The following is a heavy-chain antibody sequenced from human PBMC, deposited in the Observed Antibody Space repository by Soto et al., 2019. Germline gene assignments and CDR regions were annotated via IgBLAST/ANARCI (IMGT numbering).Heavy chain of an antibody. CDR2: IIPIFGTA. CDR3: AREGTTYYDYVWGSYRDYYFDY. D-gene: IGHD3-16*02. J-gene: IGHJ4*02. V-gene: IGHV1-69*01. CDR1: GGTFSSYA. Sequence: QVQLVQSGAEVKKPGSSVKVSCKASGGTFSSYAISWVRQAPGQGLEWMGGIIPIFGTANYAQKFQGRVTITADESRSTAYMELRSLRSEDTAVYYCAREGTTYYDYVWGSYRDYYFDYWGQGTLVTVSS.